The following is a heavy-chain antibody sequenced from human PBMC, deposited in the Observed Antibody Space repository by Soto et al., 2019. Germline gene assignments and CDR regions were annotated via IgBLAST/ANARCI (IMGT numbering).Heavy chain of an antibody. CDR2: IYSGGST. Sequence: EVQLVESGGGLVQPGGSLRLSCAASGFTVSSNYMSWVRQAPGKGLEWVSVIYSGGSTYYADSVKGRFTISRHNSKNTLYLQRNSLRAEDTAVYYCARDRADGDYNRYYYYMDVWGKGTTVTVSS. CDR1: GFTVSSNY. V-gene: IGHV3-53*04. J-gene: IGHJ6*03. CDR3: ARDRADGDYNRYYYYMDV. D-gene: IGHD4-17*01.